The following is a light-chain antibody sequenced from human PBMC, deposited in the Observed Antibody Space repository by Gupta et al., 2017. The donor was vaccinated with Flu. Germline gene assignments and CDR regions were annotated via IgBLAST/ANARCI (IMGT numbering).Light chain of an antibody. Sequence: GERVTLSCRARQSVSTNLAWYQQKPGQPPRLLIFGASTRATNIPPRFSGSGSGTEFTLTVSSLQSEDSAVYYCQQSNDWPRTFGQGTKLEIK. CDR2: GAS. J-gene: IGKJ2*01. CDR3: QQSNDWPRT. CDR1: QSVSTN. V-gene: IGKV3-15*01.